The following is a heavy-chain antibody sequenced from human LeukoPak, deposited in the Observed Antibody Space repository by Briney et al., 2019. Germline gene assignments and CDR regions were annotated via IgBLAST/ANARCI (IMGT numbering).Heavy chain of an antibody. Sequence: PSETLSLTCTVSGDSISRSRYYWAWIRQPPGKGLEWIGSIYYSGSTYYNPSLKSRVTISVDTSKNQFSLKLSSVTAADTVVYYCARQYSSGWGYWGQGTLVTVSS. V-gene: IGHV4-39*01. CDR3: ARQYSSGWGY. D-gene: IGHD6-19*01. CDR2: IYYSGST. CDR1: GDSISRSRYY. J-gene: IGHJ4*02.